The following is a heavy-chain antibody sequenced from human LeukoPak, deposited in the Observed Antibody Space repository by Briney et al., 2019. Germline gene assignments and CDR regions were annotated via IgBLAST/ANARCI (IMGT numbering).Heavy chain of an antibody. CDR2: INPNSGGT. Sequence: ASVKVSCKASGYTFTGYYMHWVRQAPGQGLEWMGWINPNSGGTNYAQKFQGRVTMTRDTSISTAYMELSSLRSDDTAVFYCAATRLTSSWDYWGQGTPVTVSS. V-gene: IGHV1-2*02. D-gene: IGHD6-13*01. J-gene: IGHJ4*02. CDR3: AATRLTSSWDY. CDR1: GYTFTGYY.